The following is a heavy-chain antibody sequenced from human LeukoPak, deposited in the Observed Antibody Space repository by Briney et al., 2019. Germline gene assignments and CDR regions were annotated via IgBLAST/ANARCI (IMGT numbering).Heavy chain of an antibody. D-gene: IGHD1-26*01. CDR2: IYYSGST. V-gene: IGHV4-59*01. CDR3: ARQDGGATD. CDR1: GGSISSYY. Sequence: PSETLSLTCTVSGGSISSYYWSWIRQPPGKGLEWIGYIYYSGSTNYNPSLKSRVTTSVDTSKNQFSLKLSSVTAADTAVYYCARQDGGATDWGQGTLVTVSS. J-gene: IGHJ4*02.